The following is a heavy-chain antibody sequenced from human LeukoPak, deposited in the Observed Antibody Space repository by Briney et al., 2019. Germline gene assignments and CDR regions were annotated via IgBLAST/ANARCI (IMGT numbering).Heavy chain of an antibody. Sequence: GGSLRLSCSASGFTFSSYAMHWVRQAPGKGLEYVSAISSNGGSTYYADSVKGRFTISRDNSKNTLYLQMSSLRAEDTAVYYCVKAADYCDSAFDYWGQGTLVTVSS. CDR1: GFTFSSYA. V-gene: IGHV3-64D*06. J-gene: IGHJ4*02. CDR3: VKAADYCDSAFDY. D-gene: IGHD4-17*01. CDR2: ISSNGGST.